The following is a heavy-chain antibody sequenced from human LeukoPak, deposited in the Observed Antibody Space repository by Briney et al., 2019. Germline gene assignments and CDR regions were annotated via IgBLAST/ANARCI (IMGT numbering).Heavy chain of an antibody. V-gene: IGHV4-4*09. D-gene: IGHD5-24*01. CDR3: AGRWRGTLDY. Sequence: SGTLSLTCTVSGTFVSGFYWTWPRQPPGKGLEWIGFIYSTGTTSYNSSLQSRVTMSVDTSKNQFSLKLKSVIAADTAIYYCAGRWRGTLDYWGQGTLVAVSS. J-gene: IGHJ4*02. CDR2: IYSTGTT. CDR1: GTFVSGFY.